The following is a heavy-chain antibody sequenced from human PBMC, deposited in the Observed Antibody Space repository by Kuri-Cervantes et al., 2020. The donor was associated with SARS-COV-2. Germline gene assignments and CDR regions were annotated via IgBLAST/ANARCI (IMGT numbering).Heavy chain of an antibody. CDR1: GFTFSGHW. Sequence: GESLKISCAASGFTFSGHWIHWVRQAPGKGLVWVGRIRTKANNYATAYAATVEGRFTISRDDSKNTAYLQMNSLRAEDTAVYYCAREGIVVVPAAMEISVTLGGMDVWGQGTTVTVSS. D-gene: IGHD2-2*01. V-gene: IGHV3-73*01. J-gene: IGHJ6*02. CDR3: AREGIVVVPAAMEISVTLGGMDV. CDR2: IRTKANNYAT.